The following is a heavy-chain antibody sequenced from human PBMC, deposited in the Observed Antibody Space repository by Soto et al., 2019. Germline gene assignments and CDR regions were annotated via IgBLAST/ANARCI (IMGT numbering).Heavy chain of an antibody. D-gene: IGHD3-10*01. CDR1: GYVFIGYG. J-gene: IGHJ4*02. Sequence: AASVKVSCKASGYVFIGYGISWVRQAPGQGLEWMGWISRHNGNTNYAQNFQGRVTMTTDASTSTAYMELRSLRSDDTAVYYCARDLDGSGSYYTDYWGQGTLVTVSS. CDR2: ISRHNGNT. V-gene: IGHV1-18*01. CDR3: ARDLDGSGSYYTDY.